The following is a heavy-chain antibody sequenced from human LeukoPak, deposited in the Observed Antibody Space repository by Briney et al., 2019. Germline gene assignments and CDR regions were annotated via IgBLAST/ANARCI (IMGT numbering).Heavy chain of an antibody. D-gene: IGHD3-10*01. Sequence: ASVKVSCKASGYTFTSYGISWVRQAPGQGLEWMGWISAYNGNTNYAQKLQGRVTMTTDTSTSTAYMELRSLRSDDTAVYYCARDQAWLPWFGELTMDVWGKGTTVTISS. CDR3: ARDQAWLPWFGELTMDV. V-gene: IGHV1-18*01. J-gene: IGHJ6*04. CDR1: GYTFTSYG. CDR2: ISAYNGNT.